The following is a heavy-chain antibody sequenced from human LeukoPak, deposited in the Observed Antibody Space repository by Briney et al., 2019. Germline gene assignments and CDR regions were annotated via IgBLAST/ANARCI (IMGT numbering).Heavy chain of an antibody. J-gene: IGHJ3*02. V-gene: IGHV4-59*08. CDR2: IYYSGST. CDR1: GGSLSDHD. Sequence: PSETLSLTCAVFGGSLSDHDWSWIRQPPGKGLEWIGYIYYSGSTNYNPSLKSRVTISVDTSKNQFSLKLTSVTAADTAVYYCASRGVAAAYDAFDIWGQGTMVTVSS. D-gene: IGHD6-13*01. CDR3: ASRGVAAAYDAFDI.